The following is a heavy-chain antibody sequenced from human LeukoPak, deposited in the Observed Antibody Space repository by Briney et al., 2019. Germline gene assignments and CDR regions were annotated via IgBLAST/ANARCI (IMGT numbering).Heavy chain of an antibody. V-gene: IGHV4-34*01. CDR2: INHSGST. Sequence: SETLSLTCAVYGGSFSGYYWSWIRQPPGKGLEWIGEINHSGSTNYNPSLKSRVAISVDTSKNQFSLKLSSVTAADTAVYYCARAFARGSYYYYGMDVWGKGTTVTVSS. D-gene: IGHD2/OR15-2a*01. J-gene: IGHJ6*04. CDR1: GGSFSGYY. CDR3: ARAFARGSYYYYGMDV.